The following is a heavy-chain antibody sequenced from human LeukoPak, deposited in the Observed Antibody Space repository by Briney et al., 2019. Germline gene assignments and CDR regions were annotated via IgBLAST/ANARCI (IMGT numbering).Heavy chain of an antibody. Sequence: PGGSLRLSCVASGFTFSSYSMSWVRQAPGKGLEWVSHITSVASTIYYADSVKGRFTISRDNAMNSLYLQMNGLRPEDTAVYYCARDGGGSCSQGSDCYFDYWGRGALATVSS. CDR2: ITSVASTI. CDR3: ARDGGGSCSQGSDCYFDY. CDR1: GFTFSSYS. D-gene: IGHD2-15*01. J-gene: IGHJ4*02. V-gene: IGHV3-48*04.